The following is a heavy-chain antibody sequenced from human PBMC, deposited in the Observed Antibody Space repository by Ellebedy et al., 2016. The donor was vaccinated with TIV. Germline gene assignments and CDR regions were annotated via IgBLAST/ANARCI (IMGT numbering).Heavy chain of an antibody. Sequence: GESLKISCAASGFNFGCCVMTWVRQAPGKGLEWVSAISDRGTKPYYADSVKGRFTISRDNSKNTLYLQINSLRADDTAIYYCAKSRCLTSCYGGDYWGQGTLVSVSS. J-gene: IGHJ4*02. V-gene: IGHV3-23*01. CDR1: GFNFGCCV. CDR3: AKSRCLTSCYGGDY. D-gene: IGHD2-2*01. CDR2: ISDRGTKP.